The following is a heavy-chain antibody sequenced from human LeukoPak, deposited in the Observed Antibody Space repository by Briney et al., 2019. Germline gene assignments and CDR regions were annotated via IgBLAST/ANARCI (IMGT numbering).Heavy chain of an antibody. V-gene: IGHV3-21*01. CDR2: ISSSSSYI. D-gene: IGHD5-24*01. Sequence: GGSLRLSCAASGFTFSYYSVNWVRQAPGKGLEWVSSISSSSSYIYYADSVKGRFTISRDNAKNSLYLQMNSLRAEDTAVYYCATLGRDGYNWNYWGQGTLVTVSS. CDR3: ATLGRDGYNWNY. J-gene: IGHJ4*02. CDR1: GFTFSYYS.